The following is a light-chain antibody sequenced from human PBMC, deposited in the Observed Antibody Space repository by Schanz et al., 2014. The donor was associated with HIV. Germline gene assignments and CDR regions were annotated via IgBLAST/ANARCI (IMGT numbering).Light chain of an antibody. Sequence: EIVMTQSPATLSVSPGERATLSCRASQSVSSDLAWYQQKPRQVPRLLIYGASSRATGIPDRFSGSGSGTDFTLTISRLEPEDFAVYYCQQYSSSPLTFGGGTKVEIK. J-gene: IGKJ4*01. CDR2: GAS. V-gene: IGKV3-20*01. CDR3: QQYSSSPLT. CDR1: QSVSSD.